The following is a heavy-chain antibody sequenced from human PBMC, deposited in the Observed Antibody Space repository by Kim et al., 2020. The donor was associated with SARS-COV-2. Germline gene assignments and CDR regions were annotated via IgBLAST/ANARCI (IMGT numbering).Heavy chain of an antibody. CDR3: AKERVVPATGDAFDI. Sequence: GGSLRLSCTASGFTFSLYAMTWVRHSPGKGLAWVSTIAAGGDSTYYADSVKGRFTISRDNSKNMLYLQMNSLGSEDTAVYHCAKERVVPATGDAFDIWGLETMVTVSS. CDR1: GFTFSLYA. J-gene: IGHJ3*02. V-gene: IGHV3-23*01. CDR2: IAAGGDST. D-gene: IGHD2-21*02.